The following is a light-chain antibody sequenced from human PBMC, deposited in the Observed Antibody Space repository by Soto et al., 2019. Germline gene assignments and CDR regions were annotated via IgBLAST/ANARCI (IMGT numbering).Light chain of an antibody. CDR1: ISDIGDYNY. V-gene: IGLV2-14*03. Sequence: QSVLTQPASVSGSPGQSITISCTGSISDIGDYNYVSWYQQHPGKAPKLMIYDVSNRPSGVSNRFSGSKSGYAASLTISWLQPEDEADYYCSSYRSSSPLVVFGGGTKLTVL. J-gene: IGLJ2*01. CDR2: DVS. CDR3: SSYRSSSPLVV.